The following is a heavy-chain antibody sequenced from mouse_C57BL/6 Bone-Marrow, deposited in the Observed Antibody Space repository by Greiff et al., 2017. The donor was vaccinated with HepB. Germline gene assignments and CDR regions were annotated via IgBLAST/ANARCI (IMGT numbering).Heavy chain of an antibody. Sequence: EVHLVESGPGLVKPSQSLSLTCSVTGYSITSGYYWNWIRQFPGNKLEWMGYISYDGSNNYNPSLKNRISITRDTSKNQFFLKLNSVTTEDTATYYCARDGIYYYGSSYDYYAMDYWGQGTSVTVSS. CDR1: GYSITSGYY. V-gene: IGHV3-6*01. J-gene: IGHJ4*01. CDR3: ARDGIYYYGSSYDYYAMDY. CDR2: ISYDGSN. D-gene: IGHD1-1*01.